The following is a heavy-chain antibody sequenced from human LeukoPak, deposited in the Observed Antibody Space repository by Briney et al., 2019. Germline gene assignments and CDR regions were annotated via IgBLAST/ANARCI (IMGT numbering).Heavy chain of an antibody. D-gene: IGHD1-26*01. CDR3: ARVGRRSLRPRDAFDI. Sequence: SETLSLTCAVYGGSFSGYYWSWIRQPPGKGLEWIGEINHSGSTYYNPSLKSRVTISVDTSKNQFSLKLSSVTAADTAVYYCARVGRRSLRPRDAFDIWGQGTMVTVSS. CDR1: GGSFSGYY. CDR2: INHSGST. J-gene: IGHJ3*02. V-gene: IGHV4-34*01.